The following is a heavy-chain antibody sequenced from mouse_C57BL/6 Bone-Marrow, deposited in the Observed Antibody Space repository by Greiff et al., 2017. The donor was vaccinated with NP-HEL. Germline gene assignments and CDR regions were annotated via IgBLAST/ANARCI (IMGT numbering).Heavy chain of an antibody. Sequence: VQLQQPGTELVKPGASVKLSCKASGYTFTSYWMHWVKQRPGQGLEWIGNINPSNGGTNYNEKFKRKATLTVDKSSSTAYMQLSSLTSEDSAVYYCAIPGYGISPAWFAYWGQGTLVTVSA. V-gene: IGHV1-53*01. J-gene: IGHJ3*01. CDR2: INPSNGGT. CDR1: GYTFTSYW. D-gene: IGHD1-1*01. CDR3: AIPGYGISPAWFAY.